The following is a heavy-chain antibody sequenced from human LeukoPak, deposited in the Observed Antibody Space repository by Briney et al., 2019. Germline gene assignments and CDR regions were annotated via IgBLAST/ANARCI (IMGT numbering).Heavy chain of an antibody. Sequence: GGSLRLSCAAPGFTFSSHGMNWVRQTPGKGLEWVSYISKTSNTRDYADSVKGRFTISRDNSKNTLYLQMNSLRVEDTAVYYCARGGAARPDFWGQGTLVTVSS. V-gene: IGHV3-48*01. CDR2: ISKTSNTR. D-gene: IGHD6-6*01. CDR1: GFTFSSHG. CDR3: ARGGAARPDF. J-gene: IGHJ4*02.